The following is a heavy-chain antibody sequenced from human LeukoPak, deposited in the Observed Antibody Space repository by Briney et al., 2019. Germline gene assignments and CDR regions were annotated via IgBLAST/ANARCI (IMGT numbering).Heavy chain of an antibody. CDR1: GFTFSRYG. J-gene: IGHJ5*02. V-gene: IGHV3-7*01. CDR3: ARRGVVTGRHWFDP. CDR2: IKQDGSEK. D-gene: IGHD2-21*02. Sequence: GGSLRLSCAASGFTFSRYGMSWVRQAPGKGLEWVANIKQDGSEKYYVDSVKGRFTISRDNAKNLLYLHMNSLRAEDTAVYYCARRGVVTGRHWFDPWGKGTLVPVS.